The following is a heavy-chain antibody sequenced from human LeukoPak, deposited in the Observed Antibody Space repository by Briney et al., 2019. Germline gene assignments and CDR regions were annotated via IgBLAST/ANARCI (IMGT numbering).Heavy chain of an antibody. Sequence: SETLSLTCTVSGGSISSGSYYWSWIRQSPGKGLEWIGTIYYNGATQYNPSLRSRVSMSVDTSQNQFSLKMTSVTAADTAVYYCAVEVRESVTLINGDCWGQGTLVTVSS. D-gene: IGHD3-10*01. CDR2: IYYNGAT. CDR3: AVEVRESVTLINGDC. J-gene: IGHJ4*02. CDR1: GGSISSGSYY. V-gene: IGHV4-39*07.